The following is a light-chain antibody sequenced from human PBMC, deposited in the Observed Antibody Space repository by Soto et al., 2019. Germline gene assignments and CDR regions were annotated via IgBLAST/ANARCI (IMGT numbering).Light chain of an antibody. J-gene: IGLJ2*01. CDR1: SSDVGGYNY. V-gene: IGLV2-14*01. Sequence: QSALTQPASVSGSPGQSITISCTGTSSDVGGYNYVSWYQQHPGKAPKLMIYDVSNRPSGVSNRFSGSKSGNTASLTISGLQCEDEADYYCSSYTSSSVVFGGGTKLTVL. CDR3: SSYTSSSVV. CDR2: DVS.